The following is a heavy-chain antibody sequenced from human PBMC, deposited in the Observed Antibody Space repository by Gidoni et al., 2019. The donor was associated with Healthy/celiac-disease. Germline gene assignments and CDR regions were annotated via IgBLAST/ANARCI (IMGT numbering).Heavy chain of an antibody. V-gene: IGHV3-30*18. D-gene: IGHD6-19*01. CDR3: AKDRGSGWYY. J-gene: IGHJ4*02. Sequence: VRQAPGKGLEWVAVISYDGSNKYYADSVKGRFTISRDNSKNTLYLQMNSLRAEDTAVYYCAKDRGSGWYYWGQGTLVTVSS. CDR2: ISYDGSNK.